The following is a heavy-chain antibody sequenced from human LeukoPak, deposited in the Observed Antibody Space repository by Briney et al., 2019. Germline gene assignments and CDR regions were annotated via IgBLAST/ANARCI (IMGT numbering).Heavy chain of an antibody. CDR3: ATSSGGYCSSTNCYAGY. CDR2: ISGTTGST. D-gene: IGHD2-2*01. Sequence: GGSLRLSCAASGFTFSGYAMSWVRQAPGKGLDWVSSISGTTGSTYYADSVKGRFTISRDNSKNTLYLQMNSLRAEDTAVYYCATSSGGYCSSTNCYAGYWGQGTLVTVSS. V-gene: IGHV3-23*01. J-gene: IGHJ4*02. CDR1: GFTFSGYA.